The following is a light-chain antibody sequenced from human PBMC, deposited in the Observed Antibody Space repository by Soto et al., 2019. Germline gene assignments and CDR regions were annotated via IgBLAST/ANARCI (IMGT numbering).Light chain of an antibody. CDR2: GVT. CDR1: SIDVGGYNY. V-gene: IGLV2-14*01. Sequence: QSALTQPASVSGSPGQSITISCTGTSIDVGGYNYVSWYQQHPGKAPKLMIYGVTNRPSGVSNLFSGSKSGNTASLTISGLQPEDEADYYCTSYIHRRTLVVFGGGTKLTVL. J-gene: IGLJ2*01. CDR3: TSYIHRRTLVV.